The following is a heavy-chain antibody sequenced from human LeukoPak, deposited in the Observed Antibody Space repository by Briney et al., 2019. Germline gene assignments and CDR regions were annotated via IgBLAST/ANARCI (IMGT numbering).Heavy chain of an antibody. CDR2: IYHSGST. J-gene: IGHJ4*02. V-gene: IGHV4-38-2*01. CDR1: GYSISTTYD. D-gene: IGHD3-3*01. Sequence: KTSETLSLTCAVSGYSISTTYDWGWIRQPPGKGLEWIGSIYHSGSTYYTPSLKSRVTISVDTSKNQFSLKLRSVTAADTAMYYCAKTHYVFRSGFNFRFDYWGQGTLVTVSS. CDR3: AKTHYVFRSGFNFRFDY.